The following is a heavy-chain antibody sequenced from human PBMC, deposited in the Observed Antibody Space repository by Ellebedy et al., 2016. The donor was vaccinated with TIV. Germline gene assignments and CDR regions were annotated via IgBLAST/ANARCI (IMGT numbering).Heavy chain of an antibody. CDR3: ATGPNQDFFDY. J-gene: IGHJ4*02. D-gene: IGHD1-14*01. CDR2: IYYSGST. V-gene: IGHV4-59*01. CDR1: YDSISSYY. Sequence: MPSETLSLTCTVSYDSISSYYWSWIRQPPGKGLEWIGYIYYSGSTNYNSSLKSRVTIELDTSKNQLSLKMSSVTAADTAVYYCATGPNQDFFDYWGQGTLVTVSS.